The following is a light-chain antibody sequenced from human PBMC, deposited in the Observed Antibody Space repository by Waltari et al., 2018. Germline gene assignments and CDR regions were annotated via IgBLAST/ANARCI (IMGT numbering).Light chain of an antibody. CDR3: QHLNNYPLT. CDR1: QGISSY. J-gene: IGKJ4*01. V-gene: IGKV1-9*01. CDR2: AAS. Sequence: DIQLTQSPSFLSASVGDRVTITCRASQGISSYLAWYQQKPGRAPKLLIYAASTLQSGVPSRFSGSGCGTEFTLAISSLQPEDFATYYCQHLNNYPLTFGGGTKVEIK.